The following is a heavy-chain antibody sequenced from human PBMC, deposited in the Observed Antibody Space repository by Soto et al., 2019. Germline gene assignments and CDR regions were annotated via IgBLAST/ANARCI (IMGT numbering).Heavy chain of an antibody. CDR3: ARYSSGWYKYAFDI. J-gene: IGHJ3*02. V-gene: IGHV4-59*01. Sequence: SETLSLTCTVSGGSISSYYWIWIRQPPGKGLEWIGYIYYSGSTNYNPSLKSRVTISVDTSKNQFSLKLSSVTAADTAVYYCARYSSGWYKYAFDIWGQGTMVTVSS. CDR1: GGSISSYY. CDR2: IYYSGST. D-gene: IGHD6-19*01.